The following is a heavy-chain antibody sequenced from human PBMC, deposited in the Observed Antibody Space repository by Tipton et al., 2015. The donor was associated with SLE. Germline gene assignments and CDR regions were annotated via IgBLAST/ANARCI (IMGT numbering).Heavy chain of an antibody. CDR2: ISSSSSYI. D-gene: IGHD1-26*01. J-gene: IGHJ3*02. CDR1: GFTFEDYG. Sequence: SLRLSCAASGFTFEDYGMTWVRQAPGKGLEWVSSISSSSSYIYYADSVKGRFTISRDNAKNSLYLQMNSLRAEDTAVYYCARGVTVGATTPDAFDIWGQGTMVTVSS. V-gene: IGHV3-21*01. CDR3: ARGVTVGATTPDAFDI.